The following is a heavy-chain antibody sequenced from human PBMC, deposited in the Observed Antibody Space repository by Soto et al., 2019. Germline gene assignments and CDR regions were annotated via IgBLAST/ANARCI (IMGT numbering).Heavy chain of an antibody. D-gene: IGHD2-15*01. CDR1: GFTFSSYA. Sequence: GGSLRLSCAASGFTFSSYAMSWVRQAPGKGLEWVSAISGSGGSTYYADSVKGRLTISRDNSKNTLYLQMNSLRAEDTAVYYCAKDLGYCSGGSCYSVPFDYWGQGTLVTVSS. J-gene: IGHJ4*02. CDR2: ISGSGGST. V-gene: IGHV3-23*01. CDR3: AKDLGYCSGGSCYSVPFDY.